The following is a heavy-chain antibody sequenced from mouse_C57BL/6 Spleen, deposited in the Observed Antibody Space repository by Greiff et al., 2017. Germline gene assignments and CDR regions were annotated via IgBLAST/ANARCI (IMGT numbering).Heavy chain of an antibody. CDR3: ARGWAYYFGSSPYAMDY. V-gene: IGHV1-72*01. CDR1: GYTFTSYW. Sequence: QVQLQQPGAELVKPGASVKLSCKASGYTFTSYWMDWVKQRPGRGLEWIGRIGPRSGGTKYNEKFKSKATLTVHKPSSTPYMQLSSLTSEDSALYYCARGWAYYFGSSPYAMDYWGQGTSVTVSS. J-gene: IGHJ4*01. CDR2: IGPRSGGT. D-gene: IGHD1-1*01.